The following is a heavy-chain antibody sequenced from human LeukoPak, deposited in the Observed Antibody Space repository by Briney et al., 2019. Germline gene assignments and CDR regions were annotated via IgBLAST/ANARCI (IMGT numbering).Heavy chain of an antibody. V-gene: IGHV3-7*01. Sequence: PGGSLTLSCTGFGLNFGNYWMSWVRQTPGKGLEWVANIKQDGNEKFYVDSVRGRFNIFRENAKNSLYLQLNSLRAEDTAVYYCARARRDGNTGLAFDIWGQGTMVTVSS. CDR1: GLNFGNYW. CDR2: IKQDGNEK. D-gene: IGHD5-24*01. CDR3: ARARRDGNTGLAFDI. J-gene: IGHJ3*02.